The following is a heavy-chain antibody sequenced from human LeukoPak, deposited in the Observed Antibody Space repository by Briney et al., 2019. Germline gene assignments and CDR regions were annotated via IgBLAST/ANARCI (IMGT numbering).Heavy chain of an antibody. CDR2: ISGSGDNT. Sequence: GGSLRLSCAASEFTFSSYAMSWVRQAPGKGLEWVSIISGSGDNTYYADSVKGRFTISRDNAKNTVYSQLKSRRAEEPAADFCAKDLDPLSCITYKPMVGPFQVLAYWGQGSLVTVSS. D-gene: IGHD2-15*01. V-gene: IGHV3-23*01. J-gene: IGHJ4*02. CDR3: AKDLDPLSCITYKPMVGPFQVLAY. CDR1: EFTFSSYA.